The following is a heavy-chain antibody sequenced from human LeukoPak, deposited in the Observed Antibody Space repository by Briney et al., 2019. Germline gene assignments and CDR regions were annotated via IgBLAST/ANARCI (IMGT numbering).Heavy chain of an antibody. D-gene: IGHD6-19*01. Sequence: PSETLSLTCSVSGGSISTYYGSWIRQSAGKGLEWIGRIHTSGSTNYNPSLKSRVTISVDTSKNQFSLKVTSVSAADTGVYYCARAPEFSSGWLLDCWGQGSLVTVSS. V-gene: IGHV4-4*07. J-gene: IGHJ4*02. CDR2: IHTSGST. CDR3: ARAPEFSSGWLLDC. CDR1: GGSISTYY.